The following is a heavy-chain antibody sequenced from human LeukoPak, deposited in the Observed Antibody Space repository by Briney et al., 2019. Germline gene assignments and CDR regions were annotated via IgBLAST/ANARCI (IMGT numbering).Heavy chain of an antibody. D-gene: IGHD5-18*01. J-gene: IGHJ3*02. CDR2: IKNKTSGETT. CDR3: TTEGYTYGYHSFDI. Sequence: GGSLRLSCAASRFTFSNAWMSWVRQAPGRGLEWVGGIKNKTSGETTDYAALVKSRFDISREDSKNTLYLQMNSLKTEDAAVYYCTTEGYTYGYHSFDIWGQGTMVTVSS. CDR1: RFTFSNAW. V-gene: IGHV3-15*01.